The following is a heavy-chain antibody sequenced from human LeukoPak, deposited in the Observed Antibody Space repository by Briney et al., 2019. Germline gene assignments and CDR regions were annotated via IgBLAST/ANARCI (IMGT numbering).Heavy chain of an antibody. V-gene: IGHV3-23*01. Sequence: GGSLRLSCTASGFTFSNYAMSWVRQAPGKGLEWVSTISGSDGSTYYADSVKGRFTISRDNSKNTLYLQMNSLRAEDTAVYYCARPKYSSSWQIFDYWGQGTLVTASS. CDR3: ARPKYSSSWQIFDY. CDR1: GFTFSNYA. J-gene: IGHJ4*02. CDR2: ISGSDGST. D-gene: IGHD6-13*01.